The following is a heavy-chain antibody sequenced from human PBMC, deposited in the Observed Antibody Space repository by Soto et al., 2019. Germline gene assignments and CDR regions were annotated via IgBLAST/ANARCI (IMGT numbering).Heavy chain of an antibody. D-gene: IGHD2-15*01. V-gene: IGHV1-18*01. CDR2: TSTNNGDT. Sequence: QVQLVQSGAEVKPPGASVKVSCKASGYTFTTFGISWVRRAPGQGLEWMGWTSTNNGDTYYAPRFQGRVTVTKDTSTRTAYMELRSLGSDDTAVYYCGREYCRGGRCYSPDYWGQGTLVTVSS. CDR1: GYTFTTFG. J-gene: IGHJ4*02. CDR3: GREYCRGGRCYSPDY.